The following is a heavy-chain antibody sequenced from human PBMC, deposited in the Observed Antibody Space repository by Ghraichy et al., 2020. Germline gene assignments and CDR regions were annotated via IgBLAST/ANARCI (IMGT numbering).Heavy chain of an antibody. CDR3: ARDLPHYYDYFYYYYGMDV. J-gene: IGHJ6*02. D-gene: IGHD3-22*01. CDR2: YTSGST. Sequence: YTSGSTNYNPSLKSRVTMSVDTSKNQFSLKLSSVTAADTAVYYCARDLPHYYDYFYYYYGMDVWGQGTTVTVS. V-gene: IGHV4-4*07.